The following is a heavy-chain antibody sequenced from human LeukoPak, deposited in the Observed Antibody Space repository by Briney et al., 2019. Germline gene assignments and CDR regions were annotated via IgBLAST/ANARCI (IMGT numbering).Heavy chain of an antibody. V-gene: IGHV4-31*03. J-gene: IGHJ4*02. CDR2: IYYSGST. Sequence: PSETLSLTCTVSGGSISSGGYSWSWIRQHPGKGLEWIGYIYYSGSTYYNPSVKSRVIISLDTSKNQFSLKLNSVTAADTAVYYCARGDKVSSSCYFDYWGQGTLVTVSS. CDR3: ARGDKVSSSCYFDY. CDR1: GGSISSGGYS. D-gene: IGHD6-13*01.